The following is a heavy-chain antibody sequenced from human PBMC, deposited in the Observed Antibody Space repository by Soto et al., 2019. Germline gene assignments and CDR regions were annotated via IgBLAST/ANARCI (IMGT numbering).Heavy chain of an antibody. CDR2: IYPGYSDT. D-gene: IGHD1-26*01. CDR1: GYSFTSYW. CDR3: ARLTWELLEAYYYYYGMDV. Sequence: EVQLVQSGAEVKKPGASLKISCKGSGYSFTSYWIGWVRQMPGKGLEWMGIIYPGYSDTRYSPSFQGQVTISADKAISTVALPWSSLKASDTAMYYCARLTWELLEAYYYYYGMDVWGQGTTVTVSS. V-gene: IGHV5-51*01. J-gene: IGHJ6*02.